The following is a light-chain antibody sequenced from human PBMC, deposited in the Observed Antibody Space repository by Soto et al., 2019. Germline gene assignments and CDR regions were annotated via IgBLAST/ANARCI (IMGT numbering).Light chain of an antibody. CDR2: DAS. CDR3: QQYDNLPYT. J-gene: IGKJ2*01. CDR1: QDISNY. V-gene: IGKV1-33*01. Sequence: DIQMTQSPSSLSASVGDRVTITCQASQDISNYLNWYQQKPGKAPKLLIYDASNLETGVPSRFSGSGSGTDFTLTISGLQPEDIATYYCQQYDNLPYTFGQGTKLEIK.